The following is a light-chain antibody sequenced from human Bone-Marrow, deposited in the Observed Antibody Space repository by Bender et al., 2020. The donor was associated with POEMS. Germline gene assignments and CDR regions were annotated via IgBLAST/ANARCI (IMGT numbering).Light chain of an antibody. J-gene: IGLJ1*01. V-gene: IGLV2-8*01. CDR2: EVS. CDR3: SSYAGYNSFV. Sequence: QSALTQPPSASGSPGQSVTISCTGTSSDVGAYNYVSWYQQHPGKAPKLMIYEVSKRPSGVPDRFSGSRSGNTASLTVSGLQAEDEADYYCSSYAGYNSFVFGTGTKVTVL. CDR1: SSDVGAYNY.